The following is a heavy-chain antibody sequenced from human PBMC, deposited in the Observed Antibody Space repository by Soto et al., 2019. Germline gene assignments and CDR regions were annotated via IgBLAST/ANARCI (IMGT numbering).Heavy chain of an antibody. Sequence: QVQLVQSGAEVKKPGASVKVSCKASRYTFTSYDINWVRQATGQGLEWMGWMNPNSGNTGYAQKFQGRVTMTRNTSISTAYMELSSLRSEDTAVYYCASYLWAAAGMNDAFDIWGQGTMVTVSS. CDR1: RYTFTSYD. CDR2: MNPNSGNT. V-gene: IGHV1-8*01. J-gene: IGHJ3*02. D-gene: IGHD6-13*01. CDR3: ASYLWAAAGMNDAFDI.